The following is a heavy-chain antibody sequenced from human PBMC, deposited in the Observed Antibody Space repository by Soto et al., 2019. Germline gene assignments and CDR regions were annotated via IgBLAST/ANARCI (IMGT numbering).Heavy chain of an antibody. J-gene: IGHJ5*02. CDR3: ARAETTVASFDP. Sequence: QVQLVQSGAEVKKPGSSVKVSCKASGGTFSSYTISWVRQAPGQGLEWMGRIIPILGIANYAQKFQGRVTITADKSTSTAYMELSSLRSADTAVYYCARAETTVASFDPWGQGTLVTVSS. V-gene: IGHV1-69*02. CDR2: IIPILGIA. D-gene: IGHD4-17*01. CDR1: GGTFSSYT.